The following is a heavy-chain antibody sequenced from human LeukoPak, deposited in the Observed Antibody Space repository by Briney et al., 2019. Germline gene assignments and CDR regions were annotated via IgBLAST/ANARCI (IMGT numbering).Heavy chain of an antibody. Sequence: SETLSLTCTVSGGSISSYYWSWIRQPPGKGLEWIGYICYSGSTNYNPSLKSRVTISVDTSKNQFSLKLSSVTAADTAVYYCARDEVNYDYVWGSYRYENWGQGTLVTVSS. V-gene: IGHV4-59*12. CDR2: ICYSGST. J-gene: IGHJ4*02. D-gene: IGHD3-16*02. CDR1: GGSISSYY. CDR3: ARDEVNYDYVWGSYRYEN.